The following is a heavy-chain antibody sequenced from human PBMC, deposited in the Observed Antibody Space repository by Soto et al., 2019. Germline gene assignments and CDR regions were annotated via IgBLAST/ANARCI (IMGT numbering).Heavy chain of an antibody. CDR3: ARVVGGQIAAMVVNWFDP. Sequence: ASVKVSCKASGGTFSSYTISWVRQAPGQGLEWMGRIIPILGIANYAQKFQGRVTITADKSTSTAYMELSSLRSEDTAVYYCARVVGGQIAAMVVNWFDPWGQGTLVTVSS. J-gene: IGHJ5*02. CDR1: GGTFSSYT. V-gene: IGHV1-69*02. D-gene: IGHD5-18*01. CDR2: IIPILGIA.